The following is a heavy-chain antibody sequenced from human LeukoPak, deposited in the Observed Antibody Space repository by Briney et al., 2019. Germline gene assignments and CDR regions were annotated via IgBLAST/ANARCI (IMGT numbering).Heavy chain of an antibody. CDR2: TSNDGSNK. CDR1: GFTFSSYA. V-gene: IGHV3-30-3*01. CDR3: ARCRERGHDILTGYWPPPLVYGMDV. J-gene: IGHJ6*02. Sequence: PGGSLRLSCAASGFTFSSYAMHWVRQAPGKGLEWVAVTSNDGSNKYYADSVKGRFTISRDNSKNTLYLQMNSLRAEDTAVYYCARCRERGHDILTGYWPPPLVYGMDVWGQGTTVTVSS. D-gene: IGHD3-9*01.